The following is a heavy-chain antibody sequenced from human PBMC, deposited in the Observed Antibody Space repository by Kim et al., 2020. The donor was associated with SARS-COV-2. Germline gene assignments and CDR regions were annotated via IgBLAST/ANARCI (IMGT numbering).Heavy chain of an antibody. V-gene: IGHV3-23*01. CDR3: AKLRDANSYNYYYAMDV. CDR2: ISGSGVRT. CDR1: GFDFSGND. J-gene: IGHJ6*02. Sequence: GGSLRLSCAASGFDFSGNDMTWVRQAPGKGLEWVSGISGSGVRTFYADSVKGRFTISRDSSKSTLYLEMKSLRGEDTAIYHCAKLRDANSYNYYYAMDVWGQGTTVTVSS. D-gene: IGHD2-2*01.